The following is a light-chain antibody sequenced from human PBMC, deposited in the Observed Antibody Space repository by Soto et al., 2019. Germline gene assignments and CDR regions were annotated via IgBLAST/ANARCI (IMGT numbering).Light chain of an antibody. CDR3: QQYDISPRT. Sequence: EIVLTQSPGTLSLSPGERATLSCRASQSLNSFYLAWYQQQPGQAPRLLIYGSSNRATGIPDRFSGSGSGTDFTLTSSRLDPEDFAVYYCQQYDISPRTFGQGTKVEVK. J-gene: IGKJ1*01. CDR1: QSLNSFY. V-gene: IGKV3-20*01. CDR2: GSS.